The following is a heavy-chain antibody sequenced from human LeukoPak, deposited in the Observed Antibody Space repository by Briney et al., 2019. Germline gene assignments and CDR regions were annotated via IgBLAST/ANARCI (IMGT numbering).Heavy chain of an antibody. CDR3: ARGPYSYDSSGAFDI. J-gene: IGHJ3*02. CDR2: ISSSGST. D-gene: IGHD3-22*01. V-gene: IGHV4-38-2*02. CDR1: GYSISSGHY. Sequence: PSETLSLTCTVSGYSISSGHYWAWIRQPAGKGLEWIGRISSSGSTNYNPSLKSRVTISVDTSKNQFSLKLSSVTAADTAVYFCARGPYSYDSSGAFDIWGQGTMVTVSS.